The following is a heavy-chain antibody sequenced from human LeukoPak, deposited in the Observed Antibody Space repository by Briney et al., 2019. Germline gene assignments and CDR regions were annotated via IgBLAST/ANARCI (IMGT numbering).Heavy chain of an antibody. CDR3: VRSINNWFDS. J-gene: IGHJ5*01. D-gene: IGHD1-14*01. CDR2: TFYRSKWYN. CDR1: GDSVSSDSAA. V-gene: IGHV6-1*01. Sequence: SQTLSLTCAISGDSVSSDSAAWNWIRQSPSRGLEWLGRTFYRSKWYNDSAVSVRSRVTVNPDTSKNQFSLQLTSVTPEDTALYNCVRSINNWFDSWGQGTLVTVSS.